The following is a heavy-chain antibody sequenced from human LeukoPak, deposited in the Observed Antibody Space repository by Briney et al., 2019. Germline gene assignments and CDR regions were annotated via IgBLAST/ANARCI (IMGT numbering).Heavy chain of an antibody. CDR1: GYTFTSYG. V-gene: IGHV1-18*01. Sequence: ASVKVSCKASGYTFTSYGISWVRQAPGQGLEWMGWISAYNGNTNYAQKLQGRVTMTTDTSTSTAYMELRSLRSDDTAVYYCARDPSSRTKIPHFDYWGQGTLVTVSS. CDR3: ARDPSSRTKIPHFDY. D-gene: IGHD2-2*01. CDR2: ISAYNGNT. J-gene: IGHJ4*02.